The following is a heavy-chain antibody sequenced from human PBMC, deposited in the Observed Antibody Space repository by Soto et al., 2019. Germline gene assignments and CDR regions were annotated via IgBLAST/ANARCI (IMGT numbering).Heavy chain of an antibody. D-gene: IGHD3-22*01. J-gene: IGHJ5*02. CDR1: GASISNGDYY. CDR2: IYYSGST. CDR3: ASIYDSSGYYYGNNWFDP. Sequence: SETMSLTCTVSGASISNGDYYWSWIRQHPGKGLEWIGYIYYSGSTYYNPSLKSRVTISVDTSKNQFSLKLSSVTAADTAVYYCASIYDSSGYYYGNNWFDPWGQGTLVTVSS. V-gene: IGHV4-31*03.